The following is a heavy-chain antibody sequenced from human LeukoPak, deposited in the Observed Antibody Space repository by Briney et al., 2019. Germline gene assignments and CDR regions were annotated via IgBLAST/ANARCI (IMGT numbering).Heavy chain of an antibody. D-gene: IGHD3-16*02. Sequence: SETLSLTCAVYGGSFSGYYWSWIRQPPGKGLEWIGEINHSGSTNYNPSLKSRVTISVDTSKNQFSLKLSSVTAADTAVYYCARRTYYDYVWGSYRQRGWFDPWGQGTLVTVSS. CDR2: INHSGST. CDR3: ARRTYYDYVWGSYRQRGWFDP. CDR1: GGSFSGYY. J-gene: IGHJ5*02. V-gene: IGHV4-34*01.